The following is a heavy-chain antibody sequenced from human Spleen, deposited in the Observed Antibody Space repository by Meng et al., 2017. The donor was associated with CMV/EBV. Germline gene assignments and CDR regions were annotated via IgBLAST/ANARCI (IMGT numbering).Heavy chain of an antibody. CDR2: IKEDGSAK. CDR3: ARVGGGYCSSTSCPFDY. D-gene: IGHD2-2*01. Sequence: GKSLKISCAASGFTFSRYRMNWVRQAPGKGLEWVANIKEDGSAKYYVDSVKGRFSISRDNAKNSLYLQMDSLRAEDTAVFYCARVGGGYCSSTSCPFDYWGQGTLVTVSS. J-gene: IGHJ4*02. CDR1: GFTFSRYR. V-gene: IGHV3-7*01.